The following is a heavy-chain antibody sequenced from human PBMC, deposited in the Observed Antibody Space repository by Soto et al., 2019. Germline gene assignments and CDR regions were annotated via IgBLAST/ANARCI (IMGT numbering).Heavy chain of an antibody. Sequence: ASVKVSCKASGYTFTSYYMHWVRQAPGQGLEWMGQINPSGGSTGYAQKFQGRVTMTRDTSTSTVYMELSSLRSEDTAVYYCATWGIAVAGTVYWGQGTLVTVSS. CDR3: ATWGIAVAGTVY. CDR2: INPSGGST. J-gene: IGHJ4*02. V-gene: IGHV1-46*01. D-gene: IGHD6-19*01. CDR1: GYTFTSYY.